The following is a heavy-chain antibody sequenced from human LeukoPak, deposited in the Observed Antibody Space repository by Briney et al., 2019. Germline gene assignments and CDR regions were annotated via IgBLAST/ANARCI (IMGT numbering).Heavy chain of an antibody. V-gene: IGHV3-30*04. CDR2: ISYDGSNK. CDR3: ARDPRPRYCSGGSCYFNWFDP. D-gene: IGHD2-15*01. CDR1: GFTFSSYA. Sequence: PGRSLRLSCAASGFTFSSYAMHWVRQAPGKGLEWVAVISYDGSNKYYADSVKGRFTISRDNSKNTLCLQMNSLRAEDTAVYYCARDPRPRYCSGGSCYFNWFDPWGQGTLVTVSS. J-gene: IGHJ5*02.